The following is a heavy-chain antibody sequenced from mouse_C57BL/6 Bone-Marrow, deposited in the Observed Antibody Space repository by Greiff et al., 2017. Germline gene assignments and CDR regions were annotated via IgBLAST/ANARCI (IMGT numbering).Heavy chain of an antibody. CDR3: AKGGNYGMDY. CDR2: ISYSGST. Sequence: VQLKESGPGLAKPSQTLSLTCSVTGYSITSDYWNWIRKFPGTKLEYMGNISYSGSTYYNPSLKSRISIISDTSKNLYYLQWNSVTTEDTATYYCAKGGNYGMDYWGKRTSGTVFS. J-gene: IGHJ4*01. D-gene: IGHD2-1*01. V-gene: IGHV3-8*01. CDR1: GYSITSDY.